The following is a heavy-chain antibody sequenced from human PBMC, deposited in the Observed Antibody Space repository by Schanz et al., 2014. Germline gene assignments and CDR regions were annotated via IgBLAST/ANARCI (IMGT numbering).Heavy chain of an antibody. D-gene: IGHD3-22*01. CDR2: ISRSSSTI. V-gene: IGHV3-48*01. Sequence: VQLVESGGGVVQPGRSLRLSCAASAFIFRSYSMHWVRQAPGKGLEWVSYISRSSSTIYYADSVRGRFTISRDNAKNSLYLQMNSLRAEDTGVYYCARGREVVAKIFDVWGQGTMVTVSS. J-gene: IGHJ3*01. CDR1: AFIFRSYS. CDR3: ARGREVVAKIFDV.